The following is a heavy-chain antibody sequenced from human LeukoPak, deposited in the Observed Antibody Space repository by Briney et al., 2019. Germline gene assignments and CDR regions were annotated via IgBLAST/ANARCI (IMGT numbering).Heavy chain of an antibody. J-gene: IGHJ4*02. Sequence: GESLKISCKGSGYSFTNYWIAWVRQMPGKGLEWMGLIYPGDSDTKYSPSLQGQVTISADKSISTAYLQWSSLKASDTAMYYCARRRDGYNYYFDYWGQGTPVTVSS. CDR2: IYPGDSDT. D-gene: IGHD5-24*01. V-gene: IGHV5-51*01. CDR1: GYSFTNYW. CDR3: ARRRDGYNYYFDY.